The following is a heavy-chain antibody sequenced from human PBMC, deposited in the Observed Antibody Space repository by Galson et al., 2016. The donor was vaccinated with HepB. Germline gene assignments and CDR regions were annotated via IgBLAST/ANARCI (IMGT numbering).Heavy chain of an antibody. V-gene: IGHV4-34*01. Sequence: SETLSLTCAVSGGSFSGYSWIWIRQTPRKGLEWIGEINHSRITKYNPSLKSRATISVDTSKNQLYLTLSSVTAADTAVYYCARGYPGGYSYGYRYYYYMDVWGKGTTVTVS. CDR1: GGSFSGYS. J-gene: IGHJ6*03. CDR3: ARGYPGGYSYGYRYYYYMDV. D-gene: IGHD5-18*01. CDR2: INHSRIT.